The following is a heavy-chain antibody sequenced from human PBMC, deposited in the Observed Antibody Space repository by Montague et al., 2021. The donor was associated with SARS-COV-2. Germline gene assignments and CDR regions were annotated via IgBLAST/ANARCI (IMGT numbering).Heavy chain of an antibody. D-gene: IGHD6-13*01. CDR1: GLPLSTSGLC. CDR2: TDWDDDK. Sequence: PALVKPTQTLTLTCTLSGLPLSTSGLCVGWIRQPPGKALEWLALTDWDDDKYYSPSLKTRLSISKDTSKNQVVLTMTNMDPVDTATYYCARILNDSWYVSYFDYWGQGTLVTVSS. V-gene: IGHV2-70*01. CDR3: ARILNDSWYVSYFDY. J-gene: IGHJ4*02.